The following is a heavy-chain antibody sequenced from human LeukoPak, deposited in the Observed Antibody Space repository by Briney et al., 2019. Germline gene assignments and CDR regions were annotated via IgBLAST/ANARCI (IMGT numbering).Heavy chain of an antibody. D-gene: IGHD4-17*01. Sequence: PSETLSLTCTVSGGSISDYYWSWIRQPPGKGLEWIGYIYYSGSTNYNPSLKSRVTISVDTSKNQFSLKLSSVTAADTAVYYCAASFYGDYEAGTWFDPWGQGTLVTVSS. CDR3: AASFYGDYEAGTWFDP. V-gene: IGHV4-59*08. CDR1: GGSISDYY. CDR2: IYYSGST. J-gene: IGHJ5*02.